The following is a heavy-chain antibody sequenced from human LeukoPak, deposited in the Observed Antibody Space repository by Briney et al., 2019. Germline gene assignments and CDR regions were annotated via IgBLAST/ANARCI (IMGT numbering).Heavy chain of an antibody. CDR3: ASSTRYGYSYYYYYYMDV. CDR2: ISAYNGNT. CDR1: GYTFTSYG. Sequence: ASVKVSCKASGYTFTSYGISWVRQAPGQGLEWMGWISAYNGNTNYAQKLQGRVTMTTNTSTSTAYMELRSLRSDDTAVYYCASSTRYGYSYYYYYYMDVWGKGTTVTVSS. V-gene: IGHV1-18*01. J-gene: IGHJ6*03. D-gene: IGHD2-15*01.